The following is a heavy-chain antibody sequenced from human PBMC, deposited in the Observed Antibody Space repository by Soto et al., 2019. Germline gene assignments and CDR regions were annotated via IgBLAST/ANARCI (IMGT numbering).Heavy chain of an antibody. Sequence: QVQLVQSGAEAGKPGSSVKVSCRASGGIFSSFTISWVRQAPGQGPEWLGGIIPIFDTPTYAQNFQGRVTITADKSTNTVYMELSSLRSEDTAVYYCATHGATTMARGAMKHYYYVMDVWGQGTTVTVSS. D-gene: IGHD3-10*01. CDR1: GGIFSSFT. CDR3: ATHGATTMARGAMKHYYYVMDV. J-gene: IGHJ6*02. CDR2: IIPIFDTP. V-gene: IGHV1-69*06.